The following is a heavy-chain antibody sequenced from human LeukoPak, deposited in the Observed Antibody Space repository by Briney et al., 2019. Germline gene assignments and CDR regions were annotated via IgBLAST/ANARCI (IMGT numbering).Heavy chain of an antibody. CDR3: ARHSARWLQVPFDY. CDR1: GASIRSSSYY. V-gene: IGHV4-39*01. CDR2: LSYTGSP. Sequence: SKTLSLTSTVSGASIRSSSYYWGWIRNPPEKGLEWVGSLSYTGSPYYNPSLKSPVTISVDSSKIQFLLRLSSVTAAETSVYYCARHSARWLQVPFDYWSQGTLVTVSS. D-gene: IGHD5-24*01. J-gene: IGHJ4*02.